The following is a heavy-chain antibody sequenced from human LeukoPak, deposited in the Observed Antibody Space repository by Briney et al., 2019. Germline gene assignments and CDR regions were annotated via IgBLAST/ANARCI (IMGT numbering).Heavy chain of an antibody. CDR3: ARDGYYYDSSGYYPSWY. J-gene: IGHJ4*02. V-gene: IGHV1-18*01. CDR2: ISAYNGNT. CDR1: GYTFTSYG. Sequence: ASVKVSCKASGYTFTSYGISWVRQAPGQGLEWMGWISAYNGNTNYAQKLQGGVTMTTDTSTSTAYMELRSLRSDDTAVYYCARDGYYYDSSGYYPSWYWGQGTLVTVSS. D-gene: IGHD3-22*01.